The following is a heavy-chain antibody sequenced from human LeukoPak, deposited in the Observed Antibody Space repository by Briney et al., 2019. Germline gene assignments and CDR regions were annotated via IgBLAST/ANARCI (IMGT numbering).Heavy chain of an antibody. Sequence: SETLSLTCTVSGGSISGGGYYWSWIRQHPGKGLEGIGYIYYSGSTNYNPSLKSRVSISVDTSKNQFSLKLSSVTAADTAVYYCARTGSTVTMLYPFDHWGQGTLVTVSS. J-gene: IGHJ4*02. CDR3: ARTGSTVTMLYPFDH. V-gene: IGHV4-61*08. CDR2: IYYSGST. CDR1: GGSISGGGYY. D-gene: IGHD4-17*01.